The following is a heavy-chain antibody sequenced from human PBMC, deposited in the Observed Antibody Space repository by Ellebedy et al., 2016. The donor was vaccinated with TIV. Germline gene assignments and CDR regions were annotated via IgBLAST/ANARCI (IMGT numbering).Heavy chain of an antibody. CDR1: GDIFTRNA. D-gene: IGHD1-1*01. V-gene: IGHV1-69*04. J-gene: IGHJ4*02. Sequence: AASVKVSCKASGDIFTRNAIDWVRQAPGQGLEWMGRIIPILGITEYAQRFRVRIMITADTSTSTAYMELSSLRSEYKAMYFCARAQLERQKHSHDCWGQGTLVTVSS. CDR3: ARAQLERQKHSHDC. CDR2: IIPILGIT.